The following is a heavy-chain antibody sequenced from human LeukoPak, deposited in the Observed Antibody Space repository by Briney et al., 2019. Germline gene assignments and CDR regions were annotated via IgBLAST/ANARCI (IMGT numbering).Heavy chain of an antibody. CDR3: VRVEGSSSGWDYYYYYYMDV. V-gene: IGHV3-21*01. CDR1: GFTFSSYS. Sequence: PGGSLRLSCAASGFTFSSYSMNWVRQAPGKGLEWVSSISSSSSYIYYADSVKGRFTISRDNAKNSLYLQMNSLRAEDTAVYYCVRVEGSSSGWDYYYYYYMDVWGKGTTVTVSS. CDR2: ISSSSSYI. J-gene: IGHJ6*03. D-gene: IGHD6-6*01.